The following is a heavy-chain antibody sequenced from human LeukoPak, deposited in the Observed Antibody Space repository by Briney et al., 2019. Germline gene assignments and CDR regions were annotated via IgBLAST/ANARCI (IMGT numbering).Heavy chain of an antibody. CDR1: GFTFSNYW. V-gene: IGHV3-7*03. J-gene: IGHJ5*01. CDR3: AKEPREYCSSTSCPNWFDS. D-gene: IGHD2-2*01. Sequence: GGSLRLSCAASGFTFSNYWMSWVRQAPGKGLEWLANINQDGSEIYYVDSVKGRFTISRDNSENTLFLQMNSLRAEDTAVYYCAKEPREYCSSTSCPNWFDSWGQGTLVTVSS. CDR2: INQDGSEI.